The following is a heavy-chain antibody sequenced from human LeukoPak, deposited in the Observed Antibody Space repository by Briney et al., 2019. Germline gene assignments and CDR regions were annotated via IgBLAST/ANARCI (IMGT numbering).Heavy chain of an antibody. J-gene: IGHJ3*02. CDR2: IYYSGST. Sequence: KSSETLSLTCTVSGGSISSYYWSWIRQPPGKGLEWIGYIYYSGSTNYNPSLKSRVTISVDTSKNQFSLKLSSVTAADTAVYYCARGRDGYNYDAFDIWGQGTMVTVSS. V-gene: IGHV4-59*01. CDR1: GGSISSYY. D-gene: IGHD5-24*01. CDR3: ARGRDGYNYDAFDI.